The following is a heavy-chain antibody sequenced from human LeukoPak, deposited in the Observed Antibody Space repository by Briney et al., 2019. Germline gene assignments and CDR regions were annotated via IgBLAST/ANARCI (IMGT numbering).Heavy chain of an antibody. D-gene: IGHD4-17*01. CDR3: ARSGVGDYGDYGY. J-gene: IGHJ4*02. Sequence: SETLSLTCTVSGGSFSGYYWSWIRQPPGKGLEWIGEINHSGSTNYNPSLKSRVTISVDTSKNQFSLKLSSVTAADTAVYYCARSGVGDYGDYGYWGQGTLVTVSS. CDR1: GGSFSGYY. CDR2: INHSGST. V-gene: IGHV4-34*01.